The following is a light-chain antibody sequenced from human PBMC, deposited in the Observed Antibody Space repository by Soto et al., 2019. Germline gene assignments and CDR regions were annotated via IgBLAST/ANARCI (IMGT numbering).Light chain of an antibody. CDR1: SRDIGNYNY. J-gene: IGLJ1*01. CDR3: PSYRSANTLVV. CDR2: EVT. V-gene: IGLV2-14*01. Sequence: QSALTQPASVSGSPGQSITISCTGTSRDIGNYNYVSWYQHHPGKAPKLMIYEVTSRPSGVSDRFSGSKSGMTASLTISGLQPEDEADHFCPSYRSANTLVVFGTGTKVTVL.